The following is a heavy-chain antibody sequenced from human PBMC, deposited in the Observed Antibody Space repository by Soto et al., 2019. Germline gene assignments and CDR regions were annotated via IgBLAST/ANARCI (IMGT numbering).Heavy chain of an antibody. J-gene: IGHJ4*02. Sequence: PSETLSLTCTVSGGSISSGGYYWSWIRQHPGKGLEWIGYIYYSGSTYYNPSLKSRVTISVDTSKNQFSLKLSSVTAADTAVYYCARGDLGYCTNGVCYPLDDWGQGTLVTVSS. CDR1: GGSISSGGYY. V-gene: IGHV4-31*03. D-gene: IGHD2-8*01. CDR3: ARGDLGYCTNGVCYPLDD. CDR2: IYYSGST.